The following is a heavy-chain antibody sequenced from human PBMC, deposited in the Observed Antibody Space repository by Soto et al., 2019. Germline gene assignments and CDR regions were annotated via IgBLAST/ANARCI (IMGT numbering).Heavy chain of an antibody. CDR2: IYYSGST. J-gene: IGHJ3*02. Sequence: SETLSLTCTVSGGSISSYYWSWIRQPPGKGLEWIGYIYYSGSTNYNPSLKSRVTISVGTSKNQFSLKLSSVTAADTAVYYCAKDRGVDYGDLDIWSQGTMVTVSS. CDR1: GGSISSYY. V-gene: IGHV4-59*01. CDR3: AKDRGVDYGDLDI. D-gene: IGHD4-17*01.